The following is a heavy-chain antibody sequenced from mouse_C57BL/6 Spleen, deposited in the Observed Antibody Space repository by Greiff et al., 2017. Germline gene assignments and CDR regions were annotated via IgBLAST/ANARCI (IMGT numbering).Heavy chain of an antibody. Sequence: EVQVVESGGGLVKPGGSLKLSCAASGFTFSSYTMSWVRQTPEKRLEWVATISGGGGNTYYPDSVKGRFTISRDNAKNTLYLQMSSLRSEDTALYYCARPWDDWYFDVWGTGTTVTVSS. CDR2: ISGGGGNT. CDR3: ARPWDDWYFDV. D-gene: IGHD4-1*01. J-gene: IGHJ1*03. CDR1: GFTFSSYT. V-gene: IGHV5-9*01.